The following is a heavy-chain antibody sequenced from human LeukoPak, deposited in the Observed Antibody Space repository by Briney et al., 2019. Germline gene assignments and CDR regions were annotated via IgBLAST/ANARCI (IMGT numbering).Heavy chain of an antibody. CDR3: AKERGTGYGDHWYFDL. J-gene: IGHJ2*01. CDR1: GFTFSSYG. Sequence: PGGSLRLSCAASGFTFSSYGMHWVRQAPGKGLEWVAVIWYDGSNKYYADSVKGRFTISRDNSKNTLYLQMNSLRAEDTAVYYCAKERGTGYGDHWYFDLWGRGTLVTVSS. V-gene: IGHV3-33*06. CDR2: IWYDGSNK. D-gene: IGHD4-17*01.